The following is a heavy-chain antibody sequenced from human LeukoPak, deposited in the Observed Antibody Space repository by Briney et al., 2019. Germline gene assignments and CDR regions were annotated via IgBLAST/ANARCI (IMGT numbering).Heavy chain of an antibody. CDR2: VYSSGNT. Sequence: PSQTLSLTCTVSGGSISSGSYYWRWIRQPAGKGLEWIGRVYSSGNTDYNPSLKSRLSISVDTSKIQFSLRLSSVTVADTAVYYCARTPLRGATFFTSYPNWFDTWGQGTLVTVSS. D-gene: IGHD3-10*01. CDR1: GGSISSGSYY. CDR3: ARTPLRGATFFTSYPNWFDT. V-gene: IGHV4-61*02. J-gene: IGHJ5*02.